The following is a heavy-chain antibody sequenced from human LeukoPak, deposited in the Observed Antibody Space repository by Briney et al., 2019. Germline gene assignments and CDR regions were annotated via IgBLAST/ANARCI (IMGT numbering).Heavy chain of an antibody. V-gene: IGHV1-69*01. CDR3: ARDVRGSSSARIFDY. D-gene: IGHD6-6*01. Sequence: GASVKVSCKASGGTFSSYAISWARQAPGQGLEWMGGIIPIFGTANYAQKFQGRVTITADESTSTAYMELSSLRSEDTAVYYCARDVRGSSSARIFDYWGQGTLVTVSS. CDR1: GGTFSSYA. J-gene: IGHJ4*02. CDR2: IIPIFGTA.